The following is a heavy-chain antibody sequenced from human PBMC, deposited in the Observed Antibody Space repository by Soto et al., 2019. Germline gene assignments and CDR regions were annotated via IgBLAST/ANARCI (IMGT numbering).Heavy chain of an antibody. D-gene: IGHD2-15*01. CDR3: ARAPGVVVATWPLDY. J-gene: IGHJ4*02. Sequence: QVQLVQSGAEVKKPGASVKVSCKASGYTFTSYAMHWVRQAPGQRLEWMGWINAGNGNTKYSQKFQGRVTITRDTSASTAYMELSSLRSEDTAVYYCARAPGVVVATWPLDYWGQGTLVTVSS. CDR1: GYTFTSYA. CDR2: INAGNGNT. V-gene: IGHV1-3*01.